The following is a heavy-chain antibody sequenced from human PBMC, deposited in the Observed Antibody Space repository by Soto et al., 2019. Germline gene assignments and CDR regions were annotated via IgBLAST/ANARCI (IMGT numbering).Heavy chain of an antibody. V-gene: IGHV1-8*01. J-gene: IGHJ6*03. CDR2: MNPNSGNT. CDR3: VVTGPAPLHYYYYMDV. CDR1: GYTFTSYD. D-gene: IGHD2-15*01. Sequence: ASVKVSCKASGYTFTSYDINWVRQATGQGLEWMGWMNPNSGNTGYAQKFQGRVTMTRNTSISTAYMELSSLRSEDTAVYYCVVTGPAPLHYYYYMDVWGKGTTVTVSS.